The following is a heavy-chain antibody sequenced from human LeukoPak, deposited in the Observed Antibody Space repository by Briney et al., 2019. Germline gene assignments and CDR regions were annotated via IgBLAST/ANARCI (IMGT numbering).Heavy chain of an antibody. Sequence: GASVKVSCKASGYTFTSHYMHWVRQAPGQGLEWMGLINPSGSSTLYAQKFQGRVTLTRDVSTSTDYLELSSLRSEDTAVYYCAREGGDYYDSSGYYRGLLDYWGQGTLVTVSS. CDR2: INPSGSST. CDR3: AREGGDYYDSSGYYRGLLDY. D-gene: IGHD3-22*01. J-gene: IGHJ4*02. V-gene: IGHV1-46*01. CDR1: GYTFTSHY.